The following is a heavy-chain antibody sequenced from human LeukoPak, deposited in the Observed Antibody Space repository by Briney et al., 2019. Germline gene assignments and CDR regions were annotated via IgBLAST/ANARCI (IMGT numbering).Heavy chain of an antibody. Sequence: SETLSLTCAVYGGSFSGYYWSWIRQPPGKGLEWIGSIYHSGSTYYNPSLKSRVTISVDTSKNQFSLKLSSVTAADTAVYYCARISSSNWYNERGAFDVWGQGTMVTVSS. CDR1: GGSFSGYY. D-gene: IGHD6-13*01. CDR3: ARISSSNWYNERGAFDV. J-gene: IGHJ3*01. V-gene: IGHV4-34*01. CDR2: IYHSGST.